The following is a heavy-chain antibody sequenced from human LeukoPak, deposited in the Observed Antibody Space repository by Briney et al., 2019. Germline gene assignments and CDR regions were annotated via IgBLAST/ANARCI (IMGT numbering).Heavy chain of an antibody. CDR3: AKDLGVYYDILTGYYDY. D-gene: IGHD3-9*01. CDR2: ISGSGGST. V-gene: IGHV3-23*01. Sequence: GGPLRLSCAASGFTFSSYAMSWVRQAPGKGLEWVSAISGSGGSTYYADSVKGRFTISRDNSKNTLYLQMNSLRAEDTAVYYCAKDLGVYYDILTGYYDYWGQGTLVTVSS. J-gene: IGHJ4*02. CDR1: GFTFSSYA.